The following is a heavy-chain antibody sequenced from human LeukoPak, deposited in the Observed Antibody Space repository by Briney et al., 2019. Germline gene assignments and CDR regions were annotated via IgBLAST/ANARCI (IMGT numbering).Heavy chain of an antibody. V-gene: IGHV4-59*01. CDR3: ARGGFQSDY. CDR2: IYYSGST. J-gene: IGHJ4*02. D-gene: IGHD2-21*01. Sequence: PETRSLTCTVSGGSMTSYYWSWIRQPPGKGLEWIGYIYYSGSTKYNPSLKSRVTISVDTSKDQFSLKLNSMTTADTAVYYCARGGFQSDYWGQGTLVTVSS. CDR1: GGSMTSYY.